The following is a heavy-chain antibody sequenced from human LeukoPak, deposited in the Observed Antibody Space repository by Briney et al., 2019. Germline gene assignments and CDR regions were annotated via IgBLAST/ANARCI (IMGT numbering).Heavy chain of an antibody. CDR3: AKDLDPRLVVPAAGFDY. Sequence: GGSLRLSCAASGFTFSSYAMSWVRQAPGKGLEWVSAISGSGGSTYYAESVKGRFTISRDNSKNTLYLQMNSLRAEDTAVYYCAKDLDPRLVVPAAGFDYWGQGTLVTVSS. V-gene: IGHV3-23*01. CDR2: ISGSGGST. CDR1: GFTFSSYA. D-gene: IGHD2-2*01. J-gene: IGHJ4*02.